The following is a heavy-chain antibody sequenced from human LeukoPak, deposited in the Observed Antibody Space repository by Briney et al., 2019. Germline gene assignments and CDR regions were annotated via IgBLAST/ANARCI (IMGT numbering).Heavy chain of an antibody. Sequence: SETLSLTCTVSGGSISSGGYYWSWIRQHPGKGLEWIGYIYYSGSTNYNPSLKSRVTISVDTSKNQFSLKLSSVTAADTAVYYCARGALTYYYYYMDVWGKGTTVTVSS. V-gene: IGHV4-61*08. CDR2: IYYSGST. J-gene: IGHJ6*03. CDR1: GGSISSGGYY. CDR3: ARGALTYYYYYMDV.